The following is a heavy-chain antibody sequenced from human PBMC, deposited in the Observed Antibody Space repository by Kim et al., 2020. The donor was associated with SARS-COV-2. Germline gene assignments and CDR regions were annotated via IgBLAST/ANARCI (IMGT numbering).Heavy chain of an antibody. Sequence: ASVKVSCKASGYTFTGYYMHWVRQAPGQGLEWMGWINPNSGGTNYAQKFQGRVTMTRDTSISTAYMELSRLRSDDTAVYYCARDRGYPGYSSGWYNHYWGQGTLVTVSS. V-gene: IGHV1-2*02. J-gene: IGHJ4*02. D-gene: IGHD6-19*01. CDR2: INPNSGGT. CDR1: GYTFTGYY. CDR3: ARDRGYPGYSSGWYNHY.